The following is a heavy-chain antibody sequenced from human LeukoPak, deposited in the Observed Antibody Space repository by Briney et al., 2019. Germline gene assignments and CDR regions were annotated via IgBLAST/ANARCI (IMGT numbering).Heavy chain of an antibody. CDR1: GFTFSDFY. V-gene: IGHV3-11*04. J-gene: IGHJ4*02. D-gene: IGHD5-18*01. CDR3: GRGYSYGLLQI. Sequence: PGGSLRLSCAASGFTFSDFYMAWIRQAPGKGLEWISYISYGGDTKYYADSVKGRFTISRDNAKNSLYLQMNSLRAEDTAVYYCGRGYSYGLLQIWGQGTLVTVSS. CDR2: ISYGGDTK.